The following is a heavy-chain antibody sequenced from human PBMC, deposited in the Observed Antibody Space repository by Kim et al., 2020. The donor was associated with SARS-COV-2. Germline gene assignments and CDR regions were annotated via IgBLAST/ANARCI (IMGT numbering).Heavy chain of an antibody. CDR2: IYYSGST. J-gene: IGHJ5*02. CDR3: ARTYQYGSGSYYPSYNWFDP. CDR1: GGSISSGGYY. V-gene: IGHV4-31*03. D-gene: IGHD3-10*01. Sequence: SETLSLTCTVSGGSISSGGYYWSWIRQHPGKGLEWIGYIYYSGSTYYNPSLKSRVTISVDTSKNQFSLKLSSVTAADTAVYYCARTYQYGSGSYYPSYNWFDPWGQGTLVTVSS.